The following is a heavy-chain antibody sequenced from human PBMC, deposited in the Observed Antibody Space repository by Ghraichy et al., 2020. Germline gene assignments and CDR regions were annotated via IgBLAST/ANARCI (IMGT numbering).Heavy chain of an antibody. CDR3: ARDPGPYDSSGWNYYYYGMDV. CDR2: IYHSGST. D-gene: IGHD3-22*01. V-gene: IGHV4-38-2*02. J-gene: IGHJ6*02. CDR1: GYSISSGYY. Sequence: SETLSLTCIVSGYSISSGYYWGWIRQPPGKGLEWIGSIYHSGSTYSNPSLKSRVTISVDTSKNQFSLKLSSVTAADTAVYYCARDPGPYDSSGWNYYYYGMDVWGQGTTVTVSS.